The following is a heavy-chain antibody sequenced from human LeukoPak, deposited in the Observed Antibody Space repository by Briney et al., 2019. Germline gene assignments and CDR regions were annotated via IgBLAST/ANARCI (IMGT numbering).Heavy chain of an antibody. CDR1: GFSFPDHT. V-gene: IGHV3-49*04. J-gene: IGHJ4*02. D-gene: IGHD2-15*01. CDR3: TRGRCSACLIDY. Sequence: GGSLRLSCATSGFSFPDHTINWVRQAPGKGLEWVGYITSKSQGGATQYAASVADRITISRDDSRDIAYLELNNLQAEDSGVYYCTRGRCSACLIDYWGQGVLVTVSS. CDR2: ITSKSQGGAT.